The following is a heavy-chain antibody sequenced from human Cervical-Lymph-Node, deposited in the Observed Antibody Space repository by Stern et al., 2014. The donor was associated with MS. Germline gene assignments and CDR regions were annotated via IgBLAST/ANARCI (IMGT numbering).Heavy chain of an antibody. CDR1: GYTFIEYA. Sequence: QVQLVQSGAEVKKPGASVKVSCKASGYTFIEYAISWVRQAPGQGLEWMGWIGTNIGNNNYAQKFQGRVTLATDTSTTTVYMELRSLRSDDTAMYYCRAGSDAFDIWGQGTMVTVSS. CDR2: IGTNIGNN. D-gene: IGHD6-13*01. CDR3: RAGSDAFDI. J-gene: IGHJ3*02. V-gene: IGHV1-18*01.